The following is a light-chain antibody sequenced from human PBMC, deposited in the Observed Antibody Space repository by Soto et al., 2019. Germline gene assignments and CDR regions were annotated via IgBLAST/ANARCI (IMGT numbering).Light chain of an antibody. J-gene: IGLJ1*01. V-gene: IGLV2-14*03. CDR3: SSYRASSTTHYV. CDR2: DVS. CDR1: SSDVGGYNY. Sequence: QSVLTQPASLSGSPGQSITIPCTGTSSDVGGYNYVSWYQQHPGKAPKLMIYDVSNRPSGVSNRFSGSKSGNTASLTISGLQAEDEADYYCSSYRASSTTHYVFGTGTKLTVL.